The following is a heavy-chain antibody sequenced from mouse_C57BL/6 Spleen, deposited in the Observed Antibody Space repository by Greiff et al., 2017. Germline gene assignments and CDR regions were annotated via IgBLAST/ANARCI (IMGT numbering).Heavy chain of an antibody. D-gene: IGHD2-4*01. CDR3: ARSLYDYASYWYFDV. V-gene: IGHV5-4*03. CDR1: GFTFSSYA. CDR2: ISDGGSYT. J-gene: IGHJ1*03. Sequence: EVKLVESGGGLVKPGGSLKLSCAASGFTFSSYAMSWVRQTPEKRLEWVATISDGGSYTYYPDNVKGRFTISRDNAKNNLYLQMNHLKSEDTAMYYCARSLYDYASYWYFDVWGTGTTVTVSS.